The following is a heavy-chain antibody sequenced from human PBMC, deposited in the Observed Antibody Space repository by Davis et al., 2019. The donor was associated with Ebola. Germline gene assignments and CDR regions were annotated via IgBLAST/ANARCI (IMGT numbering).Heavy chain of an antibody. V-gene: IGHV4-61*01. CDR1: GGSISSSSYY. J-gene: IGHJ6*02. D-gene: IGHD4-17*01. Sequence: SETLSLTCSVSGGSISSSSYYWGWIRQPPGKGLEWIGYIYYSGSTTYNPSLKSRVTMSVDTSKNQFSLKLSSVTAADTAVYYCARDRYSTVTTFYGLDVWGQGTTVTVSS. CDR3: ARDRYSTVTTFYGLDV. CDR2: IYYSGST.